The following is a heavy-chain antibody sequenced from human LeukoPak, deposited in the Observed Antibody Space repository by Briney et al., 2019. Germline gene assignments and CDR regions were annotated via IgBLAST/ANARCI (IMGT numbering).Heavy chain of an antibody. CDR1: GFTFSSYA. Sequence: PGGSLRLSCAASGFTFSSYAMSWVRQAPGKGLEWVSAISGSGGSTYYADSVKGRFTISRDNSKNTLYLQMNSLRAEDTAVYYCAKVRSGKIAVAGRVVYWGQGTLVTVSS. CDR2: ISGSGGST. D-gene: IGHD6-19*01. J-gene: IGHJ4*02. V-gene: IGHV3-23*01. CDR3: AKVRSGKIAVAGRVVY.